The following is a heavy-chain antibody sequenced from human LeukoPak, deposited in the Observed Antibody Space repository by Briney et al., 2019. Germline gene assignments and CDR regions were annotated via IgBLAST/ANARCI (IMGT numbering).Heavy chain of an antibody. D-gene: IGHD4-17*01. CDR2: ISSSSYI. J-gene: IGHJ4*02. CDR1: GFTFSSYS. Sequence: KPGGSLRLSCAASGFTFSSYSMNWVRQAPGKGLEWVSSISSSSYIYYADSVKGRFTISRDNAKNSLYLQMNSLRAEDTAVYYCARDWGGDYGDYVLDYWGQGTLVTVSS. V-gene: IGHV3-21*01. CDR3: ARDWGGDYGDYVLDY.